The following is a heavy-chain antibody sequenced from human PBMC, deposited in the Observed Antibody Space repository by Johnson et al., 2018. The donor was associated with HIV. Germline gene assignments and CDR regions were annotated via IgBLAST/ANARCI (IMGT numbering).Heavy chain of an antibody. J-gene: IGHJ3*02. CDR3: ARDGGNDYGDYVGGGALDI. D-gene: IGHD4-17*01. CDR2: INGDGTGS. CDR1: GFTFSDHW. Sequence: VQLVESGGGLVQPGWSLRLSCGASGFTFSDHWMQWVRQVPGKGLVWVSRINGDGTGSTYADSVKGRFTIPRDNAKNPRYLQMNSLRAEDTAVYYCARDGGNDYGDYVGGGALDIWGQGTMVTVSS. V-gene: IGHV3-74*01.